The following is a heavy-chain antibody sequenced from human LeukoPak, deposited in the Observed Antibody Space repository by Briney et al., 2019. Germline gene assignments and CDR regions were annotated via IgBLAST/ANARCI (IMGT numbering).Heavy chain of an antibody. V-gene: IGHV3-7*01. CDR2: IKQDGSET. D-gene: IGHD1-26*01. CDR3: TRENSGSLSLEY. J-gene: IGHJ4*02. Sequence: GGSLRLSCAASGYTFSIYWMNWVRQAPGKGLEWEASIKQDGSETYYMESVQGRFTISRDNDMNCLYLQLSSLRAEDTAVYYCTRENSGSLSLEYWGQGTLVTVSS. CDR1: GYTFSIYW.